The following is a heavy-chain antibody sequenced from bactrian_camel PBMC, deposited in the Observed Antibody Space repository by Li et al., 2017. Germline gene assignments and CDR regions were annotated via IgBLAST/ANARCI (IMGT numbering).Heavy chain of an antibody. CDR3: AADLSGDDYCSGRWMHYKHNT. CDR1: GFTFSIYA. V-gene: IGHV3S31*01. D-gene: IGHD3*01. Sequence: DVQLVESGGGSVQAGGSLSLSCAASGFTFSIYAMRWVRQAPGKGLEWVSTIDSDARGTYYADSVKGRFTISRDDAKNTLYLQMNSPKPEDTARYYCAADLSGDDYCSGRWMHYKHNTWGQGTQVAVS. CDR2: IDSDARGT. J-gene: IGHJ6*01.